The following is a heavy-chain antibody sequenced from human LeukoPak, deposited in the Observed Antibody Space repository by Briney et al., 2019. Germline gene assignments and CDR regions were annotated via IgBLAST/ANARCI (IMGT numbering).Heavy chain of an antibody. CDR2: ISGSGTST. D-gene: IGHD3-3*01. CDR1: GFTFNNFP. Sequence: GGSLRLSCAASGFTFNNFPMAWVRRAPGKGLEWVSAISGSGTSTYYADSVKGRFTISRDNSKNTLYVQMNSLRAEDTAVYYCAKDGVDYDFWSGYFHVDYWGQGILVTVSS. J-gene: IGHJ4*02. V-gene: IGHV3-23*01. CDR3: AKDGVDYDFWSGYFHVDY.